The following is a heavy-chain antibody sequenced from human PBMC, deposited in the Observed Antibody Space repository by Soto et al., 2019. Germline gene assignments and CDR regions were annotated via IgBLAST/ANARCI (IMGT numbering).Heavy chain of an antibody. CDR2: MKASSGNT. J-gene: IGHJ4*02. CDR3: ARGELLWFRELLR. Sequence: QVQLVQSGAEVKKPGASVKVSCKACGYTFTSYDINWVRQATGQRLEWMGWMKASSGNTCYAQKFQGRDNMTMNTAISTAYRELSSLRSEDTGVYYGARGELLWFRELLRWGQGTMVTVSS. V-gene: IGHV1-8*01. D-gene: IGHD3-10*01. CDR1: GYTFTSYD.